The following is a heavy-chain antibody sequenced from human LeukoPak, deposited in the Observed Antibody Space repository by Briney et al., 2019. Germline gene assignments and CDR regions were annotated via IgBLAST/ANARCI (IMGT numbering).Heavy chain of an antibody. J-gene: IGHJ4*02. CDR1: GFTFSSYW. D-gene: IGHD6-19*01. CDR3: ARKVWLGAYYFGY. Sequence: GGSLRLSCAASGFTFSSYWMSWVRQAPGKGLEWVANIKQDGSEKYYVDSVKGRFTISRDNAKNSLYLQMNSLRAEDTAVYYCARKVWLGAYYFGYWGQGTLVTVSS. CDR2: IKQDGSEK. V-gene: IGHV3-7*01.